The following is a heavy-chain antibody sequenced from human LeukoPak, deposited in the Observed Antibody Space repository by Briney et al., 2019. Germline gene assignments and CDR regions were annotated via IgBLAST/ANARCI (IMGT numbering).Heavy chain of an antibody. CDR2: IIPTLGIA. CDR3: ARDPPRHYYDSSGYTYNFDY. J-gene: IGHJ4*02. Sequence: GASVKVSCKASVCTFSSYAFSWVGQAPGQGLEWMGRIIPTLGIANYAQKFQGRVTITADKSTSTAYMELSSLRSEDTAVYYCARDPPRHYYDSSGYTYNFDYWGQGTLVTVSS. CDR1: VCTFSSYA. D-gene: IGHD3-22*01. V-gene: IGHV1-69*04.